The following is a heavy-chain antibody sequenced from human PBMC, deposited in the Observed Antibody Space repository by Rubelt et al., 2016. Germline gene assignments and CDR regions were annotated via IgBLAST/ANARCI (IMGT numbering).Heavy chain of an antibody. J-gene: IGHJ4*02. V-gene: IGHV4-34*01. D-gene: IGHD5-18*01. CDR1: GGSFRGYY. Sequence: QVQLQQWGAGLLKPSETLSLTCAVHGGSFRGYYWTWIRQPPGKGPEWIGEINHSGSTNYNPSLKSRVTISVDTSKNQFSLKLSSVTAADTAVYYCARSSYGPPFDYWGQGTLVTVSS. CDR2: INHSGST. CDR3: ARSSYGPPFDY.